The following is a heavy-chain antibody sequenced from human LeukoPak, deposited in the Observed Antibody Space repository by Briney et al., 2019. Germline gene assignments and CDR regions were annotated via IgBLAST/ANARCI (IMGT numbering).Heavy chain of an antibody. J-gene: IGHJ2*01. D-gene: IGHD3-10*01. CDR2: INTGGST. Sequence: GGSLRLSCAASGFTVSGHYMNWVRQAPGKGLEWVSLINTGGSTYYADSVKGRFTISRDNSKNTLYLQMNSLRAEDTAVYYCARDRPYGSGRAGDFDLWGRGTLVTVSS. CDR1: GFTVSGHY. V-gene: IGHV3-53*01. CDR3: ARDRPYGSGRAGDFDL.